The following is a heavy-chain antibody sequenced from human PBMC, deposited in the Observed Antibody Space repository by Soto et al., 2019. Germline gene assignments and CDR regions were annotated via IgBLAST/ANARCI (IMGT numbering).Heavy chain of an antibody. CDR2: INHSGST. D-gene: IGHD6-19*01. V-gene: IGHV4-34*01. CDR3: ARAIAVAGTSDY. Sequence: SETLSLTCAVYGGSFSGYFWSWIRQPPGKGLEWIGEINHSGSTNYNPSLKSRVTISVDTSKNQFSLKLSSVTAADTAVYYCARAIAVAGTSDYWGQGTLVTVSS. J-gene: IGHJ4*02. CDR1: GGSFSGYF.